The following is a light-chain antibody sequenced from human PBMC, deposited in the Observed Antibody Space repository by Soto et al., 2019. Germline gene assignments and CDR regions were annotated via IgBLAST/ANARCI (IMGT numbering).Light chain of an antibody. CDR1: SSDVGSYNL. CDR3: CSYAGSSTV. V-gene: IGLV2-23*01. CDR2: EGS. J-gene: IGLJ2*01. Sequence: QSALTRPASVSGSPGQSITISCTGTSSDVGSYNLVSWYQQHPGKAPKLMIYEGSKRPSGVSNRFSGSKSGNTASLTISGLQAEDEADYYCCSYAGSSTVFGGGTKLTVL.